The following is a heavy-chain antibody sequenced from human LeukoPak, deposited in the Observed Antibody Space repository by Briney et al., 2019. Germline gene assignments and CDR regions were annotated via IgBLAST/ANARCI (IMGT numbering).Heavy chain of an antibody. Sequence: GGSLRLSCAASGFTFSSYAMSWVRQAPGKGLEWVSAISGSGGSTYYADSVKGRFTISRENAKNSLYLQMNSLRAGDTAVYYCARLTYYYDSSGYYYDFFDYWGQGTLVTVSS. CDR1: GFTFSSYA. CDR3: ARLTYYYDSSGYYYDFFDY. V-gene: IGHV3-23*01. CDR2: ISGSGGST. J-gene: IGHJ4*02. D-gene: IGHD3-22*01.